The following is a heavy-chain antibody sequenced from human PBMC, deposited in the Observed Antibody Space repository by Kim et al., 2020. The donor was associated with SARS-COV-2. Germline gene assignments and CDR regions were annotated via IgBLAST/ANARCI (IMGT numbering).Heavy chain of an antibody. CDR2: ISNSSSYI. Sequence: GGSLRLSCAASGFTFSSYSMNWVRQAPGKGLEWVAAISNSSSYINYADSVKGRFTISRDNAKNSLYLQMNSLRAEDTAVYYCARDPTWGHPGRYPTWFDP. CDR1: GFTFSSYS. J-gene: IGHJ5*02. CDR3: ARDPTWGHPGRYPTWFDP. D-gene: IGHD3-10*01. V-gene: IGHV3-21*01.